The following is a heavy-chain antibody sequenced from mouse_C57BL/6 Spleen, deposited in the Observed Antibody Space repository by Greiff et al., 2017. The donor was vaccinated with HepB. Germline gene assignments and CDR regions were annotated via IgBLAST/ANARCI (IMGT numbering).Heavy chain of an antibody. V-gene: IGHV5-9-1*02. J-gene: IGHJ4*01. CDR2: ISSGGDYI. Sequence: EVKLVESGEDLVKPGGSLKLSCAASGFTFSSYAMSWVRQTPEKRLEWVAYISSGGDYIYYADTVKGRFTISRDNARNTLYLQMSSLKSEDTAMYYCTRGITSYAMDYWGQGTSVTVSS. D-gene: IGHD2-4*01. CDR3: TRGITSYAMDY. CDR1: GFTFSSYA.